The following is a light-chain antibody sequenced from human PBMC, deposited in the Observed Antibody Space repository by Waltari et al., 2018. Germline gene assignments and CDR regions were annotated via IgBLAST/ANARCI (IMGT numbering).Light chain of an antibody. V-gene: IGLV1-40*01. Sequence: QTVLTHPPPVSGPPGQRVTISCTGSSPTIGAGKDVNGYQQCPGKVPKLLIYGNSSRPSGVPARIAGSKSGTSASLAITGLQAEDEADYYCQSYDSSLGGSVFGGGTKLTVL. CDR3: QSYDSSLGGSV. J-gene: IGLJ2*01. CDR1: SPTIGAGKD. CDR2: GNS.